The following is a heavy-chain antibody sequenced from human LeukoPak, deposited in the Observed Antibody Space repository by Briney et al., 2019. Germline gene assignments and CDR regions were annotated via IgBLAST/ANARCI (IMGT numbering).Heavy chain of an antibody. J-gene: IGHJ6*03. V-gene: IGHV3-23*01. CDR2: ISGSGGST. Sequence: GGSLRLSCAASGFTFSSYEMNWVRQAPGKGLEWVSAISGSGGSTYYADSVKGRFTISRDNSKTSLYLKMNSLRAEDRAAYYPAKGGGATYGSGRDTPKVYYYYYMDVWGKGTTVTVSS. D-gene: IGHD3-10*01. CDR3: AKGGGATYGSGRDTPKVYYYYYMDV. CDR1: GFTFSSYE.